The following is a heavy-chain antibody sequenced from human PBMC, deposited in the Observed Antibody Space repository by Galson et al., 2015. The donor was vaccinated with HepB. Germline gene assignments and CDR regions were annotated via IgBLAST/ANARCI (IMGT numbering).Heavy chain of an antibody. Sequence: PALVKPTQTLTLTCTFSGFSLSTSGVGVGWIRQPPGKALEWLALIYWDDDKRYSPSLKSRLTITKDTSKNQVVLTMTNMDPVDTATYYCAHRQEELLWFRETPDYFDYWGQGTLVTVSS. CDR2: IYWDDDK. CDR1: GFSLSTSGVG. D-gene: IGHD3-10*01. CDR3: AHRQEELLWFRETPDYFDY. J-gene: IGHJ4*02. V-gene: IGHV2-5*02.